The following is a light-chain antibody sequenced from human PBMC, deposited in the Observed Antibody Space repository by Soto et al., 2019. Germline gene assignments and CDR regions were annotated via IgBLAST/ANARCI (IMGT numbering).Light chain of an antibody. CDR3: QQRRNWPPT. J-gene: IGKJ1*01. CDR2: EAS. CDR1: QSVNNF. Sequence: NVLTQYAPTLALTAGERATLACGASQSVNNFLAWYQQRPGQAPRLLMYEASNRATGVPARFSGSGSGTDFTLTISSLEPEDFAIYYCQQRRNWPPTFGQETKVDIK. V-gene: IGKV3-11*01.